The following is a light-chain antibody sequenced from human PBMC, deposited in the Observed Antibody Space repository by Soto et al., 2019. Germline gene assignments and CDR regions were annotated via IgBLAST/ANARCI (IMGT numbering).Light chain of an antibody. CDR3: LQRIEFPLT. Sequence: DIVMTQTPLSLPVTPGEPASISCRSSQSLLDSDDGNTYLDWYLQKPGQSPQLLIYTVSYRASGVPDRFSGSGSGTDFTLKISRVEADDVGVYYCLQRIEFPLTFGGGTKVEIK. CDR1: QSLLDSDDGNTY. V-gene: IGKV2-40*01. J-gene: IGKJ4*01. CDR2: TVS.